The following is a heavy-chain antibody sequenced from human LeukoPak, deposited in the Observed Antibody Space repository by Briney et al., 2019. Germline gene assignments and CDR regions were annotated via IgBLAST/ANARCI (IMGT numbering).Heavy chain of an antibody. CDR3: ARVRYYGSGEEIDH. CDR1: GGSISSGGYF. V-gene: IGHV4-31*03. J-gene: IGHJ5*02. CDR2: IYHGGNT. Sequence: PSETLSLTCTVSGGSISSGGYFWSWIRQNRGKGLEWIGYIYHGGNTYYNPSLKSRVTISVDTSKNQFSLTLNSVTAADTAMYYCARVRYYGSGEEIDHWGQGTLVTVSS. D-gene: IGHD3-10*01.